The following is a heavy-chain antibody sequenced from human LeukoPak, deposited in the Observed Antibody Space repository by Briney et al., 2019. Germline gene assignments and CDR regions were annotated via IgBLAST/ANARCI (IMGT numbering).Heavy chain of an antibody. Sequence: PSETLSLTCTVSAGSISSSSYYWGWLRQPPGKGLGGIGSIYYSGSTYYNPSLKSRVTISVDTSKNQFSLKLSSVTAADTAVYYCARAPGNDYYMDVWGKGTTVTVSS. J-gene: IGHJ6*03. V-gene: IGHV4-39*07. CDR3: ARAPGNDYYMDV. CDR2: IYYSGST. CDR1: AGSISSSSYY.